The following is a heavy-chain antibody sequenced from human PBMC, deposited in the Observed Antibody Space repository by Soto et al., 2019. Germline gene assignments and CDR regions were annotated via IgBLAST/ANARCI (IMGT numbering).Heavy chain of an antibody. V-gene: IGHV3-11*06. J-gene: IGHJ4*01. D-gene: IGHD1-26*01. CDR2: ISSSSSYT. CDR1: GFTFSDYY. Sequence: QVQLVESGGGLVKPGGSLRLSCAASGFTFSDYYMSWIRQAPGKGLEWVSYISSSSSYTNYADSVKGRFTISRDNAKNSLYLQMNSLRAEDTAVYYCARGRIVGATTFDYWGHGTLVTVSS. CDR3: ARGRIVGATTFDY.